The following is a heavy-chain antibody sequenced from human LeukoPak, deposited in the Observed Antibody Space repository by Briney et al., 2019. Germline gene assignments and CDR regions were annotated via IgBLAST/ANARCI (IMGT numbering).Heavy chain of an antibody. CDR2: ILPICGTA. CDR1: GHTFSLFA. D-gene: IGHD2/OR15-2a*01. Sequence: GASVKVSCKASGHTFSLFAVSWVRQAPGQGLEWVGSILPICGTANYAQKFQGRVTITADVSTSTDHMGLSSLRSEDKAVYYCASSAGVITYYYYMDVWGKGTTVT. J-gene: IGHJ6*03. V-gene: IGHV1-69*15. CDR3: ASSAGVITYYYYMDV.